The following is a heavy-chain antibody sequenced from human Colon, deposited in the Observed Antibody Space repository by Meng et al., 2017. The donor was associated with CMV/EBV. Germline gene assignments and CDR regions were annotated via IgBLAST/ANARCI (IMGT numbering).Heavy chain of an antibody. D-gene: IGHD3-3*01. V-gene: IGHV1-18*01. CDR3: ARAGNYDPAYFDH. J-gene: IGHJ4*02. Sequence: CQASNYSFSSYGISWVRQAPGQGLEWMGWISNYNGATKYSQKLQGRVTMTTDASTSTAYMELRSLRSDDTAVYFCARAGNYDPAYFDHWGQGTLVTVSS. CDR1: NYSFSSYG. CDR2: ISNYNGAT.